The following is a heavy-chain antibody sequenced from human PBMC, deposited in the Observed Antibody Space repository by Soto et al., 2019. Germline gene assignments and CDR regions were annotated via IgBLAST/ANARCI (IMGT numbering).Heavy chain of an antibody. Sequence: EVQLVESGGGLVQPGGSLRLSCAASGFTFSSYWMSWVRQAPGKGLEWVANIKQDGSDKYYVDSVKGRFTISRENAKNSLYLQMNSLAAEDTAIYYCAKVKSIAGQEWGQGTLVTVSS. CDR1: GFTFSSYW. CDR3: AKVKSIAGQE. V-gene: IGHV3-7*05. D-gene: IGHD6-6*01. CDR2: IKQDGSDK. J-gene: IGHJ4*02.